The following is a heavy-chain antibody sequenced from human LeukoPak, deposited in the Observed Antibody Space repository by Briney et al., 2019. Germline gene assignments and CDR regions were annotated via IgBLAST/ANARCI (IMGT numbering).Heavy chain of an antibody. D-gene: IGHD6-19*01. CDR3: ARDYSSGWYYFDY. CDR1: GFTFSSYG. Sequence: PGRSLRLSCAASGFTFSSYGMHWVRQAPGKGLEWVSYISSSGSTIYYADSVKGRLTISRDNAKNSLYLQMNSLRAEDTAVYYCARDYSSGWYYFDYWGQGTLVTVSS. CDR2: ISSSGSTI. J-gene: IGHJ4*02. V-gene: IGHV3-48*04.